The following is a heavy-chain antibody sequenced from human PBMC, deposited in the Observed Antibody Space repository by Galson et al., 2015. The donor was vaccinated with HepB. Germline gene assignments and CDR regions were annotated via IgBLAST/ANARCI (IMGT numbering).Heavy chain of an antibody. CDR3: ARHLDIVVVPAAEDWYFDL. CDR1: GYSFTSYW. J-gene: IGHJ2*01. D-gene: IGHD2-2*01. CDR2: IDPSDSYT. Sequence: QSGAEVKKPGESLRISCKGSGYSFTSYWISWVRQMPGKGLEWMGRIDPSDSYTNYSPSFQGHVTISADKSISTAYLQWSSLKASDTAMYYCARHLDIVVVPAAEDWYFDLWGRGTLVTVSS. V-gene: IGHV5-10-1*01.